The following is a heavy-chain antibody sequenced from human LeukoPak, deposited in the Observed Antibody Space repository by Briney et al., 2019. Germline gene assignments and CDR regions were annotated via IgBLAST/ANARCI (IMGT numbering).Heavy chain of an antibody. CDR1: GGSISSGSYY. CDR2: IYYSGST. CDR3: ASQWYYFDY. D-gene: IGHD2-15*01. J-gene: IGHJ4*02. V-gene: IGHV4-39*01. Sequence: SETLSLTCTVSGGSISSGSYYWGWIRQPPGKGLEWIGSIYYSGSTYYNPSLKSRVTISVDTSKNQFSLKLSSVTAADTAVYYCASQWYYFDYWGQGTLVTVSS.